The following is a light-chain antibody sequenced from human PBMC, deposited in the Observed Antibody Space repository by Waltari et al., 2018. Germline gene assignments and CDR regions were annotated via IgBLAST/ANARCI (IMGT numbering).Light chain of an antibody. Sequence: QSAMTQPASVSGSPALSLTLPSTGTGSDVVGFSYVSWYHQHPGKAPKLMIYDVSKRPSGVSNRFSGSKSGNTASLTISGLQAEDESDYYCSSYTSRNTLIFGGGTKLTVL. CDR3: SSYTSRNTLI. V-gene: IGLV2-14*01. CDR1: GSDVVGFSY. J-gene: IGLJ2*01. CDR2: DVS.